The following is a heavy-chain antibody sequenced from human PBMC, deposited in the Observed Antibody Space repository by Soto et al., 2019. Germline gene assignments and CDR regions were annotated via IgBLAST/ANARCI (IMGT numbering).Heavy chain of an antibody. J-gene: IGHJ5*02. CDR2: MNPNSGNT. Sequence: ASVKVSCKVSGYTFTSYDINWVRQATGQGLEWMGWMNPNSGNTGYAQKFQGRVTMTRNTSISTAYMELSSLRSEDTAVYYCARGIFGVVTLGGVWFDPWGQGTLATV. CDR3: ARGIFGVVTLGGVWFDP. D-gene: IGHD3-3*01. CDR1: GYTFTSYD. V-gene: IGHV1-8*01.